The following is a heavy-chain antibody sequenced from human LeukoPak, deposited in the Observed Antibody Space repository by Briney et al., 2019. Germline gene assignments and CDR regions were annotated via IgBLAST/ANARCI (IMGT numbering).Heavy chain of an antibody. J-gene: IGHJ4*02. CDR2: IYPGDSDT. D-gene: IGHD4-23*01. CDR3: ARQGGNDASPFDY. V-gene: IGHV5-51*01. CDR1: GYNFTNYW. Sequence: GESLKISCKGSGYNFTNYWIGWVRQMPGKGLEWMGIIYPGDSDTRYSPSFQGQVTISADKSISTAYLQWSSLKASDTAMYYCARQGGNDASPFDYWGQGTLVTVSS.